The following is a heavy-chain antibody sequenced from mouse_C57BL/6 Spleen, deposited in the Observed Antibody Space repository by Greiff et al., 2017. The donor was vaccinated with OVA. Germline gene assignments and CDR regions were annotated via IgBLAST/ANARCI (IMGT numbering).Heavy chain of an antibody. J-gene: IGHJ1*03. CDR3: SRSDYYGSSYEYFDV. CDR1: GYTFTSYW. CDR2: INPSSGYT. Sequence: VQLQQSGAELAKPGASVKLSCKASGYTFTSYWMHWVKQRPGQGLEWIGYINPSSGYTKYNQKFKDKATLTADKSSRTAYMQLSSLTYEDSAVYYCSRSDYYGSSYEYFDVWGTGTTVTVSS. V-gene: IGHV1-7*01. D-gene: IGHD1-1*01.